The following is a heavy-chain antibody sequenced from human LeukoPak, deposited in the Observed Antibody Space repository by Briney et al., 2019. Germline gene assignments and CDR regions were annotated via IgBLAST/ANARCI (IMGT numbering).Heavy chain of an antibody. Sequence: SETLSLTCSISGYSISSGYFWGWIRQPPGKGLEWIGNIHHDGITYYNPSLKSRVTISVDTSKNQFSLKLSSVTAADTAVYYCARVGRSSGWYSQLFYYYYYMDVWGKGTTVTVSS. CDR1: GYSISSGYF. CDR2: IHHDGIT. CDR3: ARVGRSSGWYSQLFYYYYYMDV. J-gene: IGHJ6*03. V-gene: IGHV4-38-2*02. D-gene: IGHD6-19*01.